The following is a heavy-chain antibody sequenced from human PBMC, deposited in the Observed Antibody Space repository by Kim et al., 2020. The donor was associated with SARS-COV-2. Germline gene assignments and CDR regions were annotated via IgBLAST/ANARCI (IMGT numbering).Heavy chain of an antibody. CDR1: GFTFSSYS. Sequence: GGSLRLSCAASGFTFSSYSMNWVRQAPGKGLEWVSSISSSSSYIYYADSVKGRFTISRDNAKNSLYLQMNSLRAEDTAVYYCARAGITMVQGGDGGYYYYGMDVWGQGTTVTVSS. V-gene: IGHV3-21*01. D-gene: IGHD3-10*01. CDR2: ISSSSSYI. J-gene: IGHJ6*02. CDR3: ARAGITMVQGGDGGYYYYGMDV.